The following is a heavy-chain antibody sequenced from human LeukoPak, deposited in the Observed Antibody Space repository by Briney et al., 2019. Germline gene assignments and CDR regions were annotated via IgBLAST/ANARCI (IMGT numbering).Heavy chain of an antibody. CDR1: GLTFSSYA. D-gene: IGHD5-18*01. Sequence: GRSLRLSCAPSGLTFSSYAISWVRQAPGKGPEWGSAISGSGGSTYYADSVKGRFTISRDNSKNTLYLQMNSLRAEDTAVYYCAKDPYSYGYGDWFDPWGQGTLVTVSS. CDR2: ISGSGGST. J-gene: IGHJ5*02. V-gene: IGHV3-23*01. CDR3: AKDPYSYGYGDWFDP.